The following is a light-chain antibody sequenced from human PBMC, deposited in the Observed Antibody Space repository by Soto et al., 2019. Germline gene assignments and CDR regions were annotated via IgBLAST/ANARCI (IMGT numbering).Light chain of an antibody. CDR2: EVS. Sequence: QSVLTQPASVSGSPGQSITISCTGTSSDVGGYNYVSWYQQHPGKAPKLMIYEVSNRPSGVSNRFSGSKSGNTASLTISGLQADDEADYYCSSYTRSSTPVFGGGTQLTVL. CDR1: SSDVGGYNY. CDR3: SSYTRSSTPV. J-gene: IGLJ2*01. V-gene: IGLV2-14*01.